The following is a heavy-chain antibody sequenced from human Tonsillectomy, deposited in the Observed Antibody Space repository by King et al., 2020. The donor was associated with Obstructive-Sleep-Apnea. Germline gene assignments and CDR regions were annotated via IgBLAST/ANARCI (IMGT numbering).Heavy chain of an antibody. CDR2: FYYSGST. D-gene: IGHD5/OR15-5a*01. Sequence: QLQESGPGLVKPSETLSLTCTVSGDSISTSTYSWDWIRQPPGKGLEWVGTFYYSGSTYYNPSLRGRVTISVDTSKNHFSLNLSSLTAADTAVYFCARGLGDWGQGVLVTVSS. CDR3: ARGLGD. J-gene: IGHJ4*02. V-gene: IGHV4-39*07. CDR1: GDSISTSTYS.